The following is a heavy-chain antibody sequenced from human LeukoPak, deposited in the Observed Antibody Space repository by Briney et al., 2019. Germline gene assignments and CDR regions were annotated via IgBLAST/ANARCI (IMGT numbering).Heavy chain of an antibody. CDR2: VSHDGRNQ. V-gene: IGHV3-30*04. CDR1: GFTFSNYA. D-gene: IGHD5-24*01. Sequence: PGRSLRLSCAASGFTFSNYAMHGVRQAPGKGLEWVAIVSHDGRNQYYAESVKGRFTISRDSSKNTVSLQMNSLRAGDSALYYCGRDPSARVTIDFWGQGTLVTVSS. J-gene: IGHJ4*02. CDR3: GRDPSARVTIDF.